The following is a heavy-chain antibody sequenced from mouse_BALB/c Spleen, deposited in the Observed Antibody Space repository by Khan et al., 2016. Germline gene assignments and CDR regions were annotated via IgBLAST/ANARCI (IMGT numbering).Heavy chain of an antibody. CDR2: INPSSGYT. Sequence: VQLQESGAELARPGDSVKMSCKASGYTFTSYTMHWVKQRPGQGLEWIGYINPSSGYTNYNQKFKDKATLTADKSSSTAYMQLSSLTSADSAVYYCAFHCSGPRNYFYICGTETTGTVSS. J-gene: IGHJ1*03. CDR1: GYTFTSYT. D-gene: IGHD3-1*01. CDR3: AFHCSGPRNYFYI. V-gene: IGHV1-4*01.